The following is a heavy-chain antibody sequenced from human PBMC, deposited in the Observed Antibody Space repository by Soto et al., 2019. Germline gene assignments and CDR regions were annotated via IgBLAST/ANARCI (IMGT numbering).Heavy chain of an antibody. CDR3: AREVSGRDFWSGYPYPYFDY. V-gene: IGHV3-21*05. J-gene: IGHJ4*02. CDR2: ISSSSSYI. CDR1: GFTFSSYS. Sequence: PGGSLRLSCAASGFTFSSYSMNWVRQVPGKGLEWVSYISSSSSYIYYADSVKGRFTISRDNAKNSLYLQMNSLRAEDTAVYYCAREVSGRDFWSGYPYPYFDYWGQGTLVTVSS. D-gene: IGHD3-3*01.